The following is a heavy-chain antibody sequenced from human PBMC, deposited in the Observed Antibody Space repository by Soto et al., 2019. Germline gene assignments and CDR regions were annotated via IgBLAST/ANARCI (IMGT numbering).Heavy chain of an antibody. J-gene: IGHJ6*02. CDR3: AREGVAPYYYYGMDV. CDR2: ISSYNGDT. D-gene: IGHD5-12*01. Sequence: ASVKVYRKTSGYTFTRSGISWVRQDPGQGPEWMGWISSYNGDTNYAQTFQGRVTMTTDTSTSTAYMELRSLGSDDTAVYYCAREGVAPYYYYGMDVWGQGTPVTVSS. V-gene: IGHV1-18*01. CDR1: GYTFTRSG.